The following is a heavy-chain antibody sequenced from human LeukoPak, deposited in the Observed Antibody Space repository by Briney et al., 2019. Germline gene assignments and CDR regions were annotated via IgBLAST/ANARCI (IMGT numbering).Heavy chain of an antibody. J-gene: IGHJ4*02. CDR1: GVSISSGTYY. Sequence: PSETLSLTCTVSGVSISSGTYYWTWIRQPAGKGLEWIGRIYSSGSTSYNPSLKSRVTISVDTSKNQFSLKLSSVTAADTAVYYCARGLLYDSSGTTDFDYWGQGTLVTVSS. CDR2: IYSSGST. V-gene: IGHV4-61*10. D-gene: IGHD3-22*01. CDR3: ARGLLYDSSGTTDFDY.